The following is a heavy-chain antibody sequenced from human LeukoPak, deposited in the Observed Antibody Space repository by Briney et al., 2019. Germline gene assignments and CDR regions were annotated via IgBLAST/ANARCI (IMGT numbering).Heavy chain of an antibody. Sequence: RAGGSLRLXCAASGFTFDDYGMSWVRQAPGKGLEWVSGINWNGGSTGYADSVKGRFTISRDNAKNSLYLQMNSLRAEDTALYYCARASNYYDSSGYYGYWGQGTLVTVSS. CDR3: ARASNYYDSSGYYGY. J-gene: IGHJ4*02. CDR2: INWNGGST. V-gene: IGHV3-20*04. D-gene: IGHD3-22*01. CDR1: GFTFDDYG.